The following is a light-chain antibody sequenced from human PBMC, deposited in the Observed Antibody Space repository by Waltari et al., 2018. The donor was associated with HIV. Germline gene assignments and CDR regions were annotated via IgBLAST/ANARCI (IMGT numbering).Light chain of an antibody. CDR1: SSDVGGYNY. V-gene: IGLV2-8*01. CDR2: DVS. CDR3: NYYAGSNSLKVV. Sequence: QSALTQPPSASGSPGQSVTISCTGTSSDVGGYNYVSWYQQHPGKAPKLMIYDVSNGPTGAPGRLAGSKSGNTGSPTVPALQAEEADEYDCNYYAGSNSLKVVFGGGTKLTVL. J-gene: IGLJ2*01.